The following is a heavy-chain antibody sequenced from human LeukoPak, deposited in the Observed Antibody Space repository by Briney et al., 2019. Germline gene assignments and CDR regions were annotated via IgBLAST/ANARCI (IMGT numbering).Heavy chain of an antibody. CDR2: IISSCSTI. D-gene: IGHD5-12*01. CDR3: AREFYIVATITGGDDSFDI. CDR1: GFTFSSYS. J-gene: IGHJ3*02. Sequence: SGGSLRLSCAASGFTFSSYSMNWVRQAPGKGLEWVSYIISSCSTIYYADSVKGRFTISRDNAKNSLYLQMNSLRDEDTAVYYCAREFYIVATITGGDDSFDIWGQGTMVTVSS. V-gene: IGHV3-48*02.